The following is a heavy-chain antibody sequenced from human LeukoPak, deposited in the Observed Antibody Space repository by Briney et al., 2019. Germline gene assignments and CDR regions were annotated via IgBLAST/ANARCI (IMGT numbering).Heavy chain of an antibody. J-gene: IGHJ4*02. V-gene: IGHV3-11*05. CDR3: ARGIAAAANYFDY. Sequence: PGGSLRLSCAASGFTFSAYYTSWIRQAPGKGLEWVSYISTTSSYTNHADSVKGRFPISRDNAKNSLYLQMNSLRAEDTAVYYCARGIAAAANYFDYWGQGTLVTVSS. CDR1: GFTFSAYY. D-gene: IGHD6-13*01. CDR2: ISTTSSYT.